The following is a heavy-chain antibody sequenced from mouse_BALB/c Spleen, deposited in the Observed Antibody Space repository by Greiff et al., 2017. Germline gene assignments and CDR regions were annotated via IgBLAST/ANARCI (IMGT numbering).Heavy chain of an antibody. D-gene: IGHD2-13*01. J-gene: IGHJ1*01. CDR3: VRSDGYFDV. CDR2: IWTGGGT. Sequence: QVQLKESGPGLVAPSQSLSITCTVSGFSLTSYDISWIRQPPGKGLEWLGVIWTGGGTNYNSAFMSRLSISKDNSKSQVFLKMNSLQTDDTAIYYCVRSDGYFDVWGAGTTVTVSS. CDR1: GFSLTSYD. V-gene: IGHV2-9-2*01.